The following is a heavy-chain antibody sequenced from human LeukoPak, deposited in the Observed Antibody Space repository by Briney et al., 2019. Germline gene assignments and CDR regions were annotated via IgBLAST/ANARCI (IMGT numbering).Heavy chain of an antibody. CDR2: IYPGDSDT. CDR1: GYSFTSYW. V-gene: IGHV5-51*01. J-gene: IGHJ4*02. CDR3: ASHYYGSGSYGGYFDY. Sequence: GESLKISCKGSGYSFTSYWIGWVRQMPGKGLEWMGIIYPGDSDTRYSPSFQGQVTISADKSIGTAYLQWSSLKASDTAMYYCASHYYGSGSYGGYFDYWGQGTLVTVSS. D-gene: IGHD3-10*01.